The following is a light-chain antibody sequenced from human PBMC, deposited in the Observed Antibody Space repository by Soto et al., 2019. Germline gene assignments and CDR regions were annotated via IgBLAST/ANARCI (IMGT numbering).Light chain of an antibody. CDR3: QHYGISPWT. CDR1: QSVDY. Sequence: EIVLTQSPGTLSLSPGERATLSCRASQSVDYLVWYQQKPGQAPRLLIYGASSRATGIPDRFSGSGSGTDFTLTISRLEPEDFEMYYCQHYGISPWTFGQGTKVEIK. J-gene: IGKJ1*01. CDR2: GAS. V-gene: IGKV3-20*01.